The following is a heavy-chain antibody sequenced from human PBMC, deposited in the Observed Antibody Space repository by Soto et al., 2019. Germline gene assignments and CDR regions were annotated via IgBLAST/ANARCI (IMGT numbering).Heavy chain of an antibody. CDR3: ARDAQGSGWHSYYFDY. D-gene: IGHD6-19*01. CDR1: GGSISSSNW. J-gene: IGHJ4*02. V-gene: IGHV4-4*02. Sequence: QVQLQESGPGLVKPSGTLSLTCAVSGGSISSSNWWSWVRQPPGKGLEWIGEIYHSGSTNYNPSLKRRVTISVDNSKNTLYLQMNSLRAEDTAVYYCARDAQGSGWHSYYFDYWGQGTLVTVSS. CDR2: IYHSGST.